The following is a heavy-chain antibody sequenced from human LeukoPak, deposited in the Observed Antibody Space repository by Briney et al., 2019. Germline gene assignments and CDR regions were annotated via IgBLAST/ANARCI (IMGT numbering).Heavy chain of an antibody. V-gene: IGHV4-61*05. D-gene: IGHD3-10*01. Sequence: SETLSLTCTVSGGSISSSSYYWGWIRQPPGKGLEYIGYIYYSGSTNYNPSLKSRVTISADTSKNQFSLKLSSVTAADTAVYYCARRGGDYYGSGSYIYWFDPWGQGTLVTVSS. J-gene: IGHJ5*02. CDR3: ARRGGDYYGSGSYIYWFDP. CDR2: IYYSGST. CDR1: GGSISSSSYY.